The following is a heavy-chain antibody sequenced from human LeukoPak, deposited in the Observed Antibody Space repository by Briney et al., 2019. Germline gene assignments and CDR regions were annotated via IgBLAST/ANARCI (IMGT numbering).Heavy chain of an antibody. CDR1: GYTFTGYY. CDR2: INPNSGGT. V-gene: IGHV1-2*06. Sequence: PRASVKVSCKASGYTFTGYYMHWVRQAPGQGLEWMGRINPNSGGTNYAQKFQGRVTMTRDTSISTAYMELSRLRSDDTAVYYCARVVPAARRAYYYYGMDVWGQGTTVTVSS. D-gene: IGHD2-2*01. CDR3: ARVVPAARRAYYYYGMDV. J-gene: IGHJ6*02.